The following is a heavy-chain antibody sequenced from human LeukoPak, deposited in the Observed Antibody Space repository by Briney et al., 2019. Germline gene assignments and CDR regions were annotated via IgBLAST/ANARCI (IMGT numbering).Heavy chain of an antibody. CDR3: ARRAEWFSWTRLDASDI. CDR2: FNHIYGTT. V-gene: IGHV1-69*13. CDR1: GGSLKNFA. J-gene: IGHJ3*02. D-gene: IGHD3-3*01. Sequence: ASVKVSCKASGGSLKNFAISWVRQAPGQGPEWMGGFNHIYGTTNYAQKFQGRVTITVDDSTNIAYLDLSSLRSDDTALYYCARRAEWFSWTRLDASDIWGQGTMVTVSS.